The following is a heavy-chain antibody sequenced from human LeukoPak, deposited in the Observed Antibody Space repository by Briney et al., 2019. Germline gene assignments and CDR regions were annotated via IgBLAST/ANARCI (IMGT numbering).Heavy chain of an antibody. J-gene: IGHJ4*02. CDR3: ARINWNYFDY. CDR2: IYYSGNT. D-gene: IGHD1-1*01. Sequence: SETLSLACTVSGGSISSYYWSWVRQPPGKGLEWIGYIYYSGNTNYNPSLKSRLTMSADRSRNQFSLNLNSVTAADTAVYYCARINWNYFDYWGQGILVTVSS. V-gene: IGHV4-59*08. CDR1: GGSISSYY.